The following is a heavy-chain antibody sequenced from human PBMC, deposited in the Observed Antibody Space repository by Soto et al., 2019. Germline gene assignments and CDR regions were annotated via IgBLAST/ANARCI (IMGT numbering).Heavy chain of an antibody. Sequence: SETLSLTCAVSGYSISNGYFWGWIRQPPGKGLEYIGSMLHSGITYYNPSLKSRVTISVDPSKNQFSLKLSSVTAADTAVYFSATLYDSSGYQPYFHYWGPGTPVTVSS. D-gene: IGHD3-22*01. CDR1: GYSISNGYF. CDR2: MLHSGIT. V-gene: IGHV4-38-2*01. CDR3: ATLYDSSGYQPYFHY. J-gene: IGHJ4*02.